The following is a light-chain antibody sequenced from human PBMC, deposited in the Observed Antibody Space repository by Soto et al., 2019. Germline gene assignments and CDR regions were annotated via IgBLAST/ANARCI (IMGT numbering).Light chain of an antibody. CDR1: QSISNY. CDR3: QQSYSTPRT. CDR2: AAS. Sequence: DIPMTQSPSSLSASVGDRVTITCRASQSISNYLNWYQQKPGKAPKLLIYAASSLKSGVPSRFSGSGSSTDFSLTISSLQPEDFATYYCQQSYSTPRTFGQGTKLEIK. V-gene: IGKV1-39*01. J-gene: IGKJ2*01.